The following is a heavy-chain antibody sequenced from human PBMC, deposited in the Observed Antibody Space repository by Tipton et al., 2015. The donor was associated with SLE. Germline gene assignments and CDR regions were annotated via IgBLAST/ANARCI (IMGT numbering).Heavy chain of an antibody. V-gene: IGHV1-8*01. D-gene: IGHD1-20*01. CDR2: MNPNSDNT. CDR1: GYTFTNYD. Sequence: QLVQSGPEVKKPGASVKVSCKASGYTFTNYDINWVRQASGQGLEWLGWMNPNSDNTGYDQKFQGRLTMTRDTSIDTAYMELSRLTSEDTAVYYCTRMFNWNYGYFDLWGRGTLVTVSS. CDR3: TRMFNWNYGYFDL. J-gene: IGHJ2*01.